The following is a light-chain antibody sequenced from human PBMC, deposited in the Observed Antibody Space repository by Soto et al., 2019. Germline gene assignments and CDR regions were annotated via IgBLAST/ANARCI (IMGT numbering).Light chain of an antibody. J-gene: IGLJ1*01. CDR3: CSFAGSGTGV. CDR2: EVN. V-gene: IGLV2-23*02. CDR1: SGDIGTYNL. Sequence: QSALTQPASVSGSPGQSIAISCTGTSGDIGTYNLVSWYQQHPGKAPKLMISEVNKRPSGVSDRFSGSQSGATASLTISGLRTEDEADYYCCSFAGSGTGVFGTGTKLTVL.